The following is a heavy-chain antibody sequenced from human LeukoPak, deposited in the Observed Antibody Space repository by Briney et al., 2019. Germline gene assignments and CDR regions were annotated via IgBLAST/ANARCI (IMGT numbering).Heavy chain of an antibody. CDR3: TKEDGGSHHEGDFDL. CDR2: IITKAYGGTT. CDR1: GFNFADNA. D-gene: IGHD2-15*01. Sequence: NPARSLRLSCTASGFNFADNAMTWFRQTPGKGLEWLGLIITKAYGGTTHYAPSVTGRTIISRNDSKGIAYLQMNSLKTEDTGMYYCTKEDGGSHHEGDFDLWGQGTMVIVSS. V-gene: IGHV3-49*05. J-gene: IGHJ3*01.